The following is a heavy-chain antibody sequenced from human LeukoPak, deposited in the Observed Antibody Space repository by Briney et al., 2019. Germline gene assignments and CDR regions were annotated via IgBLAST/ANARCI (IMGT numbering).Heavy chain of an antibody. V-gene: IGHV1-46*01. D-gene: IGHD6-13*01. Sequence: GASVKVSCKASGYTFTSYAMNWVRQAPGQGLEWMGIINPSGGSTSYAQKFQGRVTMTRDMSTSTVYMELSSLRSEDTAVYYCARVIAAAGTWWFDPWGQGTLATVSS. CDR2: INPSGGST. J-gene: IGHJ5*02. CDR1: GYTFTSYA. CDR3: ARVIAAAGTWWFDP.